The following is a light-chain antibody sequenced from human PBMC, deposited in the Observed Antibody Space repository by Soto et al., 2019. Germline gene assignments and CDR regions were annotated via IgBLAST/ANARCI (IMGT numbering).Light chain of an antibody. CDR2: WAS. CDR1: QSVLYSSNNKNY. V-gene: IGKV4-1*01. J-gene: IGKJ3*01. CDR3: QQYYSTPFT. Sequence: DIVMTQSPDSLAVSLGERATINCKSSQSVLYSSNNKNYLAWYQQKPGQPPKLLIYWASTRESGVPDRFSGSGSGTDFTLTISSLQAKDVPVYYCQQYYSTPFTFGPGTKVDIK.